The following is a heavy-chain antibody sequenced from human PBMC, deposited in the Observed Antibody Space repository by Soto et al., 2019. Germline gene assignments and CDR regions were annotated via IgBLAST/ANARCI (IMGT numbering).Heavy chain of an antibody. D-gene: IGHD2-21*02. Sequence: GGSLRLSCAVSGFTFSNYYIHWVRQAPGKGLEWVSSIRSGRDTFYADSVKGRFSISRDDATSSVSLQMNSLRGEDTTVYFCAREETAWPLAYGLDVWGQGTTVTVSS. J-gene: IGHJ6*02. CDR1: GFTFSNYY. CDR3: AREETAWPLAYGLDV. CDR2: IRSGRDT. V-gene: IGHV3-21*01.